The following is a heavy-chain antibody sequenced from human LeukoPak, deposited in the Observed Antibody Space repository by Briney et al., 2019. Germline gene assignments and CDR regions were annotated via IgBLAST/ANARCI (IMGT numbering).Heavy chain of an antibody. V-gene: IGHV3-21*01. CDR3: ARRLTGHVDY. CDR1: GFTLSSSS. D-gene: IGHD3-10*01. CDR2: ISSSSSYI. Sequence: GGSLRLSCAASGFTLSSSSMSWVRQAPGKGLEWVSSISSSSSYIYYADSVKGRFTISRDNAKNSLYLQMNSLRAEDTAVYYCARRLTGHVDYWGQGTLVTVSS. J-gene: IGHJ4*02.